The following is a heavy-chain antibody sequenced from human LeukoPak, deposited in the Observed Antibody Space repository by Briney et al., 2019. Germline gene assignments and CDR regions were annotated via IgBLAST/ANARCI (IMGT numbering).Heavy chain of an antibody. Sequence: PSETLSLTCTVSGGSISSGDYYWSWIRQPPGKGLEWIGYIYYSGSTYYNPSLKSRVTISVDTSKNQFSLKLSSVTAADTAVYYCASVSGWLLSQIDYWGQGILVTVSS. V-gene: IGHV4-30-4*08. J-gene: IGHJ4*02. CDR1: GGSISSGDYY. CDR3: ASVSGWLLSQIDY. CDR2: IYYSGST. D-gene: IGHD3-3*01.